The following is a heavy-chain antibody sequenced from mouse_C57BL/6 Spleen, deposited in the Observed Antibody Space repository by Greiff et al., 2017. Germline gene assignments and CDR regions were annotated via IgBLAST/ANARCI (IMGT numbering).Heavy chain of an antibody. CDR1: GYTFTSYW. Sequence: QVQLQQPGAELVMPGASVKLSCKASGYTFTSYWMHWVKQRPGQGLEWIGEIDPSDSYTNYNQKFKGKSTLTVDKSSRTAYMQLSSLTSEDSAVYCWARSKERVVYFDYWGQGTTLTVSA. J-gene: IGHJ2*01. CDR3: ARSKERVVYFDY. CDR2: IDPSDSYT. V-gene: IGHV1-69*01.